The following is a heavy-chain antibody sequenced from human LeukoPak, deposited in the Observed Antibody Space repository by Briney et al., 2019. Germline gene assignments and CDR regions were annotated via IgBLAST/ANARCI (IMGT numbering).Heavy chain of an antibody. CDR2: ISGSGGRI. CDR1: GFTFSSYS. CDR3: AKNPRLEGWIYFDS. V-gene: IGHV3-23*01. Sequence: GGSLRLSCAASGFTFSSYSMSWVRQAPGKGLEWVSSISGSGGRIDYADSVKGRFTISRDNSKNALSLQMNSLTAEDTAVYYCAKNPRLEGWIYFDSWGQGILVTVSS. D-gene: IGHD1-1*01. J-gene: IGHJ4*02.